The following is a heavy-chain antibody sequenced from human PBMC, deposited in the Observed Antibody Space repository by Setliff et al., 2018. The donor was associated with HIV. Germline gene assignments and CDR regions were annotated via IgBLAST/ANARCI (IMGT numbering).Heavy chain of an antibody. CDR2: ISSSSSTI. V-gene: IGHV3-48*04. J-gene: IGHJ2*01. Sequence: HPGGSLRLSCAASGFTFSSYSMNWVRQAPGKGLEWVSYISSSSSTIYYADSVKGRFTISRDNAKNSLYMQMSSLRAEDTAVYYCAKTLPTFSTYNWYFDLWGRGTLVTVSS. CDR3: AKTLPTFSTYNWYFDL. D-gene: IGHD3-16*01. CDR1: GFTFSSYS.